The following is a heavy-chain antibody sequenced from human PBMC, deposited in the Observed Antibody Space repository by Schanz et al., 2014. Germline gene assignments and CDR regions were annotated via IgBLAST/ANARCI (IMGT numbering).Heavy chain of an antibody. J-gene: IGHJ4*02. D-gene: IGHD2-15*01. CDR2: ISGTGTKT. CDR3: AKDIGGAVAAPGYDS. Sequence: DVQLVESGGGLAQPGGSLRLSCVASGFMFTKYAMNWVRQAPGKGLEWVSGISGTGTKTYYADSVKSRFTISRDNSKNTGFLQMSSLRADDTALYYCAKDIGGAVAAPGYDSWGQGTLVTVSS. CDR1: GFMFTKYA. V-gene: IGHV3-23*04.